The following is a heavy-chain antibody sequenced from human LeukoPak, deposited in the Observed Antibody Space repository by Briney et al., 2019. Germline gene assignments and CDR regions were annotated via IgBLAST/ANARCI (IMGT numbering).Heavy chain of an antibody. CDR3: ARKYCSRGSCYSPMGFDP. J-gene: IGHJ5*02. CDR1: GGSISSSSYY. V-gene: IGHV4-30-4*08. D-gene: IGHD2-15*01. Sequence: SETLSLTCTVSGGSISSSSYYWGWIRQPPGKGLEWIGYIYYSGTTYYNPSLRSRVTMSVDTSKNQFSLKLGSVTAADTAVYYCARKYCSRGSCYSPMGFDPWGQGTLVSVSS. CDR2: IYYSGTT.